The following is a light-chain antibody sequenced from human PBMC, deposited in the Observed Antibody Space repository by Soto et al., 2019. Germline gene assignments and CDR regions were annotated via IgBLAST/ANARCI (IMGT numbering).Light chain of an antibody. CDR3: QSYDSSLSGYV. CDR2: GNS. Sequence: QSVLTQPPSVSGAPGQRVTICCTGSSSNIGAGYDVHWYQQLPGTAPKLLIYGNSNRPSGVPDRFSGSKSGTSASLAITGLQAEDEADYYCQSYDSSLSGYVFGIGTKVTVL. J-gene: IGLJ1*01. V-gene: IGLV1-40*01. CDR1: SSNIGAGYD.